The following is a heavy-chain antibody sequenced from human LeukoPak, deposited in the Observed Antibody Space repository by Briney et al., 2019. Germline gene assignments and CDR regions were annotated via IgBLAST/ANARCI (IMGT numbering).Heavy chain of an antibody. V-gene: IGHV4-59*01. J-gene: IGHJ4*02. CDR1: GGSISPYY. CDR3: ARGFGYSYVDY. Sequence: SETLSLTCTVSGGSISPYYWSWSRQPPGKGLEWIGYVHYSGSTKYNPSLKSRVTISVDTSKNQFSLKLSSVTAADTAVYYCARGFGYSYVDYWGQGTLVTVSS. D-gene: IGHD5-18*01. CDR2: VHYSGST.